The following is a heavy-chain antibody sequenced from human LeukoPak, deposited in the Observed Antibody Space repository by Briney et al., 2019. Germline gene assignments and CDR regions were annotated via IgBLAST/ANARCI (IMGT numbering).Heavy chain of an antibody. J-gene: IGHJ6*03. D-gene: IGHD3-9*01. CDR2: INHSGST. CDR3: ARGALRYFDWLKKDYYYMDV. Sequence: SETLSLTCAVYGGSFSGYYWSWIRQPPGKGLEWIGEINHSGSTNYNPSLKSRVTLSMDTSKNQFSLRLSSVTAADTAVYYCARGALRYFDWLKKDYYYMDVWGKGTTVTISS. CDR1: GGSFSGYY. V-gene: IGHV4-34*01.